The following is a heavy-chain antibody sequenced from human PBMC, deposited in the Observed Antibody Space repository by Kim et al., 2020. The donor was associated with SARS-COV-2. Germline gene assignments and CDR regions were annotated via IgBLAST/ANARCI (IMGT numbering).Heavy chain of an antibody. Sequence: GGSLRLSCAASGFTFSNAWMSWVRQAPGKGLEWVGRIKSKTDGGTTDYAAPVKGRFTISRDDSKNTLYLQMNSLKTEDTAVYYCTTDPHYSNYDFYYYYGMDVWGQGTTVTVSS. CDR2: IKSKTDGGTT. J-gene: IGHJ6*02. D-gene: IGHD4-4*01. CDR3: TTDPHYSNYDFYYYYGMDV. CDR1: GFTFSNAW. V-gene: IGHV3-15*01.